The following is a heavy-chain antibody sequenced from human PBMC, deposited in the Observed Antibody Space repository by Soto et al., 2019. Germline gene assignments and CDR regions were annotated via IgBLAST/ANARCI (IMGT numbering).Heavy chain of an antibody. CDR3: ASRTMVRGVIARVFDY. D-gene: IGHD3-10*01. CDR1: GGSFSGYY. CDR2: INHSGST. V-gene: IGHV4-34*01. J-gene: IGHJ4*02. Sequence: SETLSLTCAVYGGSFSGYYWSWIRQPPGKGLEWIGEINHSGSTNYNPSLKSRVTISVDTSKNQFSLKLSSVTAADTAVYYCASRTMVRGVIARVFDYWGQGTLVTVSS.